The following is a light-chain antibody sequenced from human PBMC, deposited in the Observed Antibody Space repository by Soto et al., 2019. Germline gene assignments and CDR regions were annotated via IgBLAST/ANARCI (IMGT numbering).Light chain of an antibody. CDR1: SSDVGSYNL. CDR2: EGS. J-gene: IGLJ1*01. Sequence: QSVLAQPASVSGSPGQSITISCTGTSSDVGSYNLVSWYQHHPGKAPKLMIYEGSKRPSGVSNRFSGSKSGNTASLTISGLQAEDEADYYCCSYAGSSTEVFGTGTKGTVL. V-gene: IGLV2-23*01. CDR3: CSYAGSSTEV.